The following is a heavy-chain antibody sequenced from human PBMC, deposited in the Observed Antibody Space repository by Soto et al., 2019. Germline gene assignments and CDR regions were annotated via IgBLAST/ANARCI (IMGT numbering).Heavy chain of an antibody. CDR2: IHSSGST. D-gene: IGHD3-10*01. CDR3: ARVPLGSMASYRIPRYDY. CDR1: GGSITSVSYY. V-gene: IGHV4-31*03. Sequence: SETLSLTCTVSGGSITSVSYYWSWIRQHPGKGLEWIGYIHSSGSTYYNPSLKSRMTMSMDTSKNQFSLKLSSATAADTAVYYCARVPLGSMASYRIPRYDYWGQGTLVTVSS. J-gene: IGHJ4*02.